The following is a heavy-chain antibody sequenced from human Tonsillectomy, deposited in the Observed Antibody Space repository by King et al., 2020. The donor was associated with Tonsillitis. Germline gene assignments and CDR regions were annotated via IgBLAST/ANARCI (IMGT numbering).Heavy chain of an antibody. Sequence: VQLVQSGAEVKKPGESLKISCKGSGYSFTTYWIGWVRQMPGKGLEWMGIIYPSDSDTRYSPSFQGQVTISADKSISTAYLQLSSLKASDTAMYYCARQRDSSGYYNSAFDIWGQGTLVTVSS. CDR2: IYPSDSDT. V-gene: IGHV5-51*01. CDR1: GYSFTTYW. J-gene: IGHJ3*02. D-gene: IGHD3-22*01. CDR3: ARQRDSSGYYNSAFDI.